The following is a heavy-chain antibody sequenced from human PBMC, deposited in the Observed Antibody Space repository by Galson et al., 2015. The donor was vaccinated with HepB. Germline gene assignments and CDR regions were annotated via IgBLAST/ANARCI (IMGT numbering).Heavy chain of an antibody. CDR3: ARTHNNGYHFDY. V-gene: IGHV4-34*01. Sequence: SETLSLTCAVFGGSLRPYYWSWIRQSPGMGLEWIGEINHSGSTRYNPSLKSRVTISVDTSKNQFSLKLDSVTAADTAIYYCARTHNNGYHFDYWGQGALVTVSP. D-gene: IGHD3-16*02. CDR2: INHSGST. J-gene: IGHJ4*02. CDR1: GGSLRPYY.